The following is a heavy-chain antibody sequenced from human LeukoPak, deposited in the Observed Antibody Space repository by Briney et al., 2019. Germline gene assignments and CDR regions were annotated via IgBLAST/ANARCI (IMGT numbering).Heavy chain of an antibody. CDR1: GYTFSSYG. Sequence: ASVTVSCMDSGYTFSSYGITWVGQAPGQGLEGMGGISPYNGNTNYAQKVQDRVTMTTDTSTSTAYMELRSLRSDDTAVYYCARGRVRLAATGNWFDPCGQGTLVTVSS. CDR3: ARGRVRLAATGNWFDP. D-gene: IGHD6-13*01. CDR2: ISPYNGNT. J-gene: IGHJ5*02. V-gene: IGHV1-18*04.